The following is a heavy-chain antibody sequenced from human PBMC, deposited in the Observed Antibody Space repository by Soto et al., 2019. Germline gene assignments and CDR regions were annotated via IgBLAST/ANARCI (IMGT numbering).Heavy chain of an antibody. V-gene: IGHV2-70*11. CDR1: GFSLSTSGMC. J-gene: IGHJ3*02. CDR3: ARIHCIAAAGRKAFDI. CDR2: IDWDDDK. Sequence: SGPTLVNPTQTLTLTCTFSGFSLSTSGMCVSWIRQPPGKALEWLARIDWDDDKYYSTSLKTRLTISNDTSKNQVVLTMTNMDPVDTATYYCARIHCIAAAGRKAFDIWGQGTMVTVSS. D-gene: IGHD6-13*01.